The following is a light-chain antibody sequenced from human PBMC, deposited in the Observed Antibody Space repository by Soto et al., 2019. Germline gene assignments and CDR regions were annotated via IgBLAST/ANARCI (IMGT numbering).Light chain of an antibody. CDR1: QTIGSL. V-gene: IGKV1-5*03. J-gene: IGKJ1*01. Sequence: DIQMTQAPSTLSGSVGDSVTITCGVRQTIGSLLAWYQHKPGKAPKLLISKASTLKSGVPSRFSGSGSGTEFTLTISSLQPDDFATYYCQHYNSYSEAFCQGTKVDIK. CDR3: QHYNSYSEA. CDR2: KAS.